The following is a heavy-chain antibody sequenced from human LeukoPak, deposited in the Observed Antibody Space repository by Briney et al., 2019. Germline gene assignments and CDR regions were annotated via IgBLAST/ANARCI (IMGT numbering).Heavy chain of an antibody. CDR2: ISGSGGST. J-gene: IGHJ4*02. Sequence: PGGSLRLSCAASGFTFSSYAMSWVRQAPGKGLEWVSAISGSGGSTYYADSVKGRFTISRDNSKNTLYPQMNSLRAEDTAVYYCAKVYSSRFCFDYWGQGTLVTVSS. CDR1: GFTFSSYA. V-gene: IGHV3-23*01. D-gene: IGHD6-13*01. CDR3: AKVYSSRFCFDY.